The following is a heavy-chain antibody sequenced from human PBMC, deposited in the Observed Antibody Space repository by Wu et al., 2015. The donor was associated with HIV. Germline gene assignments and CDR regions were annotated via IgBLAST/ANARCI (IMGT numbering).Heavy chain of an antibody. J-gene: IGHJ1*01. V-gene: IGHV1-18*01. D-gene: IGHD3-22*01. CDR3: ARDYYDSSGYYYFQH. Sequence: QVQLVQSGAEVKKPGASVKVSCKTSGFNFASYGITWVRQAPGQGLEWMGWISGYTGDTNYAQKFQGRVTMTTDTSTSTAYMELRSLRSDDTAVYYCARDYYDSSGYYYFQHWGQGTLVTVSS. CDR1: GFNFASYG. CDR2: ISGYTGDT.